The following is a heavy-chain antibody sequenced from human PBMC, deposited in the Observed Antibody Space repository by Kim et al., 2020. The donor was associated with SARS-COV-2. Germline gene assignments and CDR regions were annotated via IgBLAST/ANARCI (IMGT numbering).Heavy chain of an antibody. CDR3: ARVPTGPYNHFDY. V-gene: IGHV3-66*01. Sequence: AGSLKGRFTLPMANSMNTLYLQMMSLRAEDTAVYYWARVPTGPYNHFDYWGQGTLVTVSS. D-gene: IGHD1-20*01. J-gene: IGHJ4*02.